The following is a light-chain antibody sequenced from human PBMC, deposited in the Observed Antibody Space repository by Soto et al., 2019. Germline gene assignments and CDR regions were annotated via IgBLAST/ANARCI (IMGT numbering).Light chain of an antibody. CDR1: QSVSNN. Sequence: EIVMTQSPATLSVSPGERATLSCRASQSVSNNLAWYQQKPGQAPRLLIYDASTRATGIPARFSGSGSGTEFTLTISSRQSEDFAVYYCQQYDNWPPWTFGQGTKVEIK. CDR3: QQYDNWPPWT. J-gene: IGKJ1*01. V-gene: IGKV3-15*01. CDR2: DAS.